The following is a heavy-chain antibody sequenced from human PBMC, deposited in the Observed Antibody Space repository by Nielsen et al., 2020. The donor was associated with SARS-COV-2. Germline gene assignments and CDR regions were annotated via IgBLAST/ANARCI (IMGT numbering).Heavy chain of an antibody. Sequence: GESLKISCAASGFTFSNYGMHWVRQAPGKGLDWVAVMSYDGSDKYYGDSVKGRFTISRDNSKSTLFLHMSRLRADDTALYYCAKAGGKNAGGIIDYWGPGTLVTVSS. CDR1: GFTFSNYG. CDR3: AKAGGKNAGGIIDY. D-gene: IGHD3-16*01. V-gene: IGHV3-30*18. J-gene: IGHJ4*02. CDR2: MSYDGSDK.